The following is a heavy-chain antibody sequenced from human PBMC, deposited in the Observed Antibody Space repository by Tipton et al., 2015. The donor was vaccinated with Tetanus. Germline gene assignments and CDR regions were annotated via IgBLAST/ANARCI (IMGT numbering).Heavy chain of an antibody. J-gene: IGHJ6*02. Sequence: TLSLTCAVSGASISSIYSWSWIRQPPGKGLEWIGEIYYSGTTNYNPSLKSRVTISTDKSKNQVSLRLNSVTAADTAVYFCARTPDYYYGMDVWGQGTTVTVSS. CDR1: GASISSIYS. CDR3: ARTPDYYYGMDV. V-gene: IGHV4-4*01. CDR2: IYYSGTT.